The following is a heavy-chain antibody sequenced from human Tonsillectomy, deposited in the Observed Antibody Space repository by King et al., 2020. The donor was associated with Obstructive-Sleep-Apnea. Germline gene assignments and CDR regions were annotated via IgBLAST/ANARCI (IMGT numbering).Heavy chain of an antibody. Sequence: VQLVESGGGVVQPGRSLRLSCAASGFTFSSYAMHWVRQAPGKGLEWVAVISYDGSNKYYADSVKGRFTISRDNSKNTLYLQMNSLRAEDTAVYYCAREYDSSGYRGGPFVYWGERALVTLPS. V-gene: IGHV3-30*04. CDR2: ISYDGSNK. J-gene: IGHJ4*02. CDR3: AREYDSSGYRGGPFVY. D-gene: IGHD3-22*01. CDR1: GFTFSSYA.